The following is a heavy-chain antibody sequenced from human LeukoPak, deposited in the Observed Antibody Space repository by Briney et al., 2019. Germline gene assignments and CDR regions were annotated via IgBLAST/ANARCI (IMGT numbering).Heavy chain of an antibody. Sequence: GGPLRLSCVASGFRFSVYGMHWVRQAPGKGLEWVAFIQYDGSNTYYTDSVKGRFTLSRDNSQKTLYLQMKSLRPEDTAVYYCAKDGLYSSKWSASFDHWGQGMLVTVSP. CDR1: GFRFSVYG. D-gene: IGHD6-13*01. V-gene: IGHV3-30*02. J-gene: IGHJ4*02. CDR3: AKDGLYSSKWSASFDH. CDR2: IQYDGSNT.